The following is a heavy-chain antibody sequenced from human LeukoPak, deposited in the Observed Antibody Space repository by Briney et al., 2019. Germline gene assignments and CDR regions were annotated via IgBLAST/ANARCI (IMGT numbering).Heavy chain of an antibody. J-gene: IGHJ4*02. CDR2: ISGSGGST. CDR1: GFTFSSYA. D-gene: IGHD6-19*01. V-gene: IGHV3-23*01. CDR3: AKTPLSGYSSGWYYFDY. Sequence: SGGSLRLACAASGFTFSSYAMSWVRQAPGKGLEWVSAISGSGGSTYYADSVKGRFTIPRDNSKNTLYLQMNSLRAEDTAVYYCAKTPLSGYSSGWYYFDYWGQGTLVTVSS.